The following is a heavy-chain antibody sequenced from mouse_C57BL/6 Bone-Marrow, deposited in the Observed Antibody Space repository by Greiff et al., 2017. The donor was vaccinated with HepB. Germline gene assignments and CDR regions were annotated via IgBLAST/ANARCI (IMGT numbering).Heavy chain of an antibody. J-gene: IGHJ2*01. CDR2: IDPSDSYT. V-gene: IGHV1-69*01. CDR1: GYTFTSYW. Sequence: QVQLKQPGAELVMPGASVKLSCKASGYTFTSYWMHWVKQRPGQGLEWIGEIDPSDSYTNYNQKFKGKSTLTVDKSSSTAYMQLSSLTSEDSAVYYCALYYDYFFDYWGQGTTLTVSS. D-gene: IGHD2-4*01. CDR3: ALYYDYFFDY.